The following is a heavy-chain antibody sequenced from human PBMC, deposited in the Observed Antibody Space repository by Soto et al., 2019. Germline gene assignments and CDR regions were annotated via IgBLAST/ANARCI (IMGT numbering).Heavy chain of an antibody. Sequence: LSLTCAVSGGSITSANWLTWVRQPPGGGLEWIGEISHSGITNYKASLKSRVTMSVDKTKNDVSLKLTSVTAADTAVYYCARVLRGWFDPWGQGTPVTVSS. CDR2: ISHSGIT. J-gene: IGHJ5*02. CDR1: GGSITSANW. CDR3: ARVLRGWFDP. V-gene: IGHV4-4*02.